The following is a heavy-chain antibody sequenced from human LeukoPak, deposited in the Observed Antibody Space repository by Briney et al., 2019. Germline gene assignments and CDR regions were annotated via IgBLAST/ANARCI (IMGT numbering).Heavy chain of an antibody. Sequence: SETLSLTCTVSGASISSGEYYWSWIRQPAGRGLKWVGRIFTTGNTDYNASLESRVTISVDTSKNRFSLNLTSVTAADTAVYYCGRLGSGTLEFDSWGQGTLVTVSS. V-gene: IGHV4-61*02. CDR1: GASISSGEYY. CDR3: GRLGSGTLEFDS. D-gene: IGHD1-7*01. CDR2: IFTTGNT. J-gene: IGHJ4*02.